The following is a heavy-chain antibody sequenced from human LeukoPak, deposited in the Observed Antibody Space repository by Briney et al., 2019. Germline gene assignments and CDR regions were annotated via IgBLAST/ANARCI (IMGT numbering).Heavy chain of an antibody. V-gene: IGHV1-8*01. J-gene: IGHJ4*02. Sequence: ASVKVSCKASGYTFTSYDINWVRQATGQGLEWMGWMNPNSGNTGYAQKFQGRVTMTRNTSISTAYMELSSLRSEDTAIYFCVSHPPRVETTTLAVARPPPSYTDYWGQGTLVIVSS. CDR3: VSHPPRVETTTLAVARPPPSYTDY. D-gene: IGHD6-19*01. CDR1: GYTFTSYD. CDR2: MNPNSGNT.